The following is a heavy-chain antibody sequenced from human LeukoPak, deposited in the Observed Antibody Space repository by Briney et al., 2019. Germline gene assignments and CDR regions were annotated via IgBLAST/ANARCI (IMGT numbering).Heavy chain of an antibody. CDR3: ARPLTTGTGKIDY. V-gene: IGHV6-1*01. J-gene: IGHJ4*02. D-gene: IGHD1-1*01. Sequence: SQTLSLTCAISGDSVSSNSAAWNWIRQTPSRGLEWLGRTYYRSKWYNDYAVSVKSRITINPATSKNQFSLQLNSVTPEDTAVYYCARPLTTGTGKIDYWGQGTLVTVSS. CDR1: GDSVSSNSAA. CDR2: TYYRSKWYN.